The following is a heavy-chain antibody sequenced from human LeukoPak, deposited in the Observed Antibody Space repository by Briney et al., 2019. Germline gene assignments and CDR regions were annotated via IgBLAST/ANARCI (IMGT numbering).Heavy chain of an antibody. D-gene: IGHD2-2*01. V-gene: IGHV5-10-1*01. CDR2: IDPSDSYT. Sequence: GESLKISCKGSGYSFPAYWIGWVRQMPGKGLEWMGRIDPSDSYTNYRPSFQGHVTISGDKSISTAYLQWNSLKASDTAMYYCARTVGYCSSSSCSEACDYWGQGTLVTVSS. CDR3: ARTVGYCSSSSCSEACDY. J-gene: IGHJ4*02. CDR1: GYSFPAYW.